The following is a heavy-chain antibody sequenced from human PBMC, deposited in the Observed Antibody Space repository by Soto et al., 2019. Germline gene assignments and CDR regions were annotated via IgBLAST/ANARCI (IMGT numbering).Heavy chain of an antibody. Sequence: PXESLTISCKGSGYSFTSYWISLVRQMPGKGLEWMGRIDPSDSYTNYSPSFQGHVTISADKSISTAYLQWSSLKASDTAMYYCARRREVYYGMDVWGQGTTVTVSS. CDR2: IDPSDSYT. CDR1: GYSFTSYW. CDR3: ARRREVYYGMDV. V-gene: IGHV5-10-1*01. J-gene: IGHJ6*02.